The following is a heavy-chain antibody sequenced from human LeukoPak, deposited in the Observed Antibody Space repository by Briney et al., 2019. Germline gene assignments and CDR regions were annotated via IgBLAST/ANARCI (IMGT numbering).Heavy chain of an antibody. Sequence: GGSLRLSCATSGFTFSFYGMHWVRQAPGKGLEWVANVKEDGSEENYVDSVKGRFTISRDNAVKSLYLQMNSLRAEDTAVYFCARLLHYERSVYRPVDCWGQGTLVAVSS. CDR2: VKEDGSEE. CDR1: GFTFSFYG. V-gene: IGHV3-7*01. D-gene: IGHD5/OR15-5a*01. CDR3: ARLLHYERSVYRPVDC. J-gene: IGHJ4*02.